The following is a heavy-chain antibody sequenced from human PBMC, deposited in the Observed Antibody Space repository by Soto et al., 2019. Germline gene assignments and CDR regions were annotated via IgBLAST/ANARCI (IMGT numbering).Heavy chain of an antibody. CDR3: TRHSPSGSGYVTTYYYYGMDV. J-gene: IGHJ6*02. CDR2: IRSKANSYAT. Sequence: PVGSLRLSCAASGFTFSGSAMHWVRQASGKGLEWVGRIRSKANSYATAYAASVKGRFTISRDDSKNTAYLQMNSLKTEDTAVYYCTRHSPSGSGYVTTYYYYGMDVWGQGTTVTVS. V-gene: IGHV3-73*01. CDR1: GFTFSGSA. D-gene: IGHD5-12*01.